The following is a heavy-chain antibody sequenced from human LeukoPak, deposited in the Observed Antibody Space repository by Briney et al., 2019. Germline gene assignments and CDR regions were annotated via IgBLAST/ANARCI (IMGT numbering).Heavy chain of an antibody. CDR3: APRYSSSYGY. V-gene: IGHV3-30*02. CDR2: LRYDGSHK. D-gene: IGHD6-13*01. J-gene: IGHJ4*02. CDR1: GFTFSSYG. Sequence: GGSLRLSCAASGFTFSSYGMHWVRQAPGKGLEWVAFLRYDGSHKYYADSVKGRFTISRDNSKNTLYLQRNRLRAEDTAVYYCAPRYSSSYGYWGQGTLVTVSS.